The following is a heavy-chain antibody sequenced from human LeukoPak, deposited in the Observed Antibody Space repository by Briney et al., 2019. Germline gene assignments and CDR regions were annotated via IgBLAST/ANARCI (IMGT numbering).Heavy chain of an antibody. Sequence: GRSLRLSCAASGFSFDDYAMHWVRHAPGKGLEWVSGISWNSGSIGYADSVKGRFTISRDNAKTSLYLQMNSLRAEDTALYYCAKGGWSRTDSYFDYWGQGTLVTVSS. CDR2: ISWNSGSI. J-gene: IGHJ4*02. D-gene: IGHD3-22*01. CDR3: AKGGWSRTDSYFDY. CDR1: GFSFDDYA. V-gene: IGHV3-9*01.